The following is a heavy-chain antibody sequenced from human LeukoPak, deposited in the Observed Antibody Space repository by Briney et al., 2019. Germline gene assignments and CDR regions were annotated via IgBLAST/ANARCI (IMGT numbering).Heavy chain of an antibody. J-gene: IGHJ5*02. CDR3: AHSPSTAQNWFDT. Sequence: SGPTLVNPTQTLTLTCTFSGFSLSDSGVGVGWLRQPPGKVLEWLALIYWNDDTRYSPSLQSRLIITKDTSKNQVLLTMTNVDPVDTATYYCAHSPSTAQNWFDTWGQGTLVTVSS. V-gene: IGHV2-5*01. CDR1: GFSLSDSGVG. CDR2: IYWNDDT. D-gene: IGHD2-21*02.